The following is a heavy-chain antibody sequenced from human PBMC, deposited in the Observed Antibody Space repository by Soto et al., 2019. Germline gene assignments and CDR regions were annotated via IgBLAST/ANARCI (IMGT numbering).Heavy chain of an antibody. CDR3: ARGGETTVVTPIDY. V-gene: IGHV4-34*01. J-gene: IGHJ4*02. CDR2: INHSGST. CDR1: GGSFSGYY. D-gene: IGHD4-17*01. Sequence: TLSLTCAVYGGSFSGYYWSWIRQPPGKGLEWIGEINHSGSTNYNPSLKSRVTISVDTSKNQFSLKLSSVTAADTAVYYCARGGETTVVTPIDYWGQGTQVTVSS.